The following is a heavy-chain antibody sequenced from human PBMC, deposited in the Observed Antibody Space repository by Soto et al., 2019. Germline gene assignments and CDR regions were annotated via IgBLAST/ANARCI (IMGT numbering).Heavy chain of an antibody. CDR2: TYYRSKWYN. J-gene: IGHJ5*02. CDR3: ARGRGDWDQPLNWFDP. D-gene: IGHD3-10*01. CDR1: GDSVSSNSAA. Sequence: SQTLSLTCAISGDSVSSNSAAWNWIRQSPSRGLEWLGRTYYRSKWYNDYAVSVKSRITINPDTSKNQFSLQLNSVTPKDTAVYYCARGRGDWDQPLNWFDPWGQGTLVTVSS. V-gene: IGHV6-1*01.